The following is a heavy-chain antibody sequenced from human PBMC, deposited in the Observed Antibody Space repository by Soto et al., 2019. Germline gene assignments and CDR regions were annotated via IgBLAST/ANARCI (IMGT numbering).Heavy chain of an antibody. CDR1: GYTFTNYW. Sequence: GESLKISCKGSGYTFTNYWIGWVRQMPGKGLEWMGIIYPGDSDTKYNPSFQGQVTISADKSITTTYLQWTSLKASDTAIYYCAASIFYYGMDVWGQGTTVTVSS. CDR3: AASIFYYGMDV. V-gene: IGHV5-51*01. CDR2: IYPGDSDT. J-gene: IGHJ6*02.